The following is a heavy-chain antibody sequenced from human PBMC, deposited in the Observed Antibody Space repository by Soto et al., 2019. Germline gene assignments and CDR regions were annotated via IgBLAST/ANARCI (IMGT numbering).Heavy chain of an antibody. Sequence: ETLSLTCAVSGFSIGSNNWWGWIRQPPGKGREWIGNIYYSGTTQVNPSLKSRVTMSIDGAGNQFSLRLSRLRSDDTAVYYCARGGTTSLDYWGQGTQVTVSS. CDR3: ARGGTTSLDY. D-gene: IGHD1-1*01. CDR2: IYYSGTT. CDR1: GFSIGSNNW. J-gene: IGHJ4*02. V-gene: IGHV4-28*03.